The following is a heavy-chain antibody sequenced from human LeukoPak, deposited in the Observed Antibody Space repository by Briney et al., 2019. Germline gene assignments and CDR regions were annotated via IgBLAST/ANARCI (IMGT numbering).Heavy chain of an antibody. V-gene: IGHV1-46*01. D-gene: IGHD3-3*01. Sequence: ASVKVSCKASGYTFTSYYMHWVRQAPGQGLEWMGIINPSGGSTSYAQKFQGRVTMTRDMSTSTVYMELSSLRSEDTAVYYCAKSGSYDFWSGYYIDYWGQGTLVTVSS. CDR3: AKSGSYDFWSGYYIDY. CDR2: INPSGGST. J-gene: IGHJ4*02. CDR1: GYTFTSYY.